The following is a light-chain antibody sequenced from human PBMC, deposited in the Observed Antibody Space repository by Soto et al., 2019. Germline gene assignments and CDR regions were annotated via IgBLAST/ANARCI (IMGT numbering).Light chain of an antibody. J-gene: IGKJ5*01. CDR1: QGVSSN. V-gene: IGKV3-15*01. CDR2: GAS. CDR3: QQYNNWPKM. Sequence: EIVMTQSPATLSVSPGERATLSCRASQGVSSNLAWYQQKPGQSPRLLIYGASTRATGIPARFSGSGSGTEFTLTISSLQSEDFAVYYCQQYNNWPKMFGQGTRLETK.